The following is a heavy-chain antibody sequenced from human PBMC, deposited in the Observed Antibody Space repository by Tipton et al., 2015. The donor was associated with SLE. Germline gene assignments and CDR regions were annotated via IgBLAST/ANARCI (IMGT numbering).Heavy chain of an antibody. CDR3: ARSRESVNSAAFEI. Sequence: TLSLTCTVSGGSINSDYWSWIRQPPGKGLEWIGSISHTGSTYYNPSLKSRVTISLDTSKNHFSLRLTSVTAADAAVYSCARSRESVNSAAFEIWGQGTMVTVSS. V-gene: IGHV4-59*08. J-gene: IGHJ3*02. CDR1: GGSINSDY. D-gene: IGHD4-23*01. CDR2: ISHTGST.